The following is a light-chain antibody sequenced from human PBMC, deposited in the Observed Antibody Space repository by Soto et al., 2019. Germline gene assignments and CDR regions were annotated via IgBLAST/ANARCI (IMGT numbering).Light chain of an antibody. Sequence: ETVLNLSAGTLTLPHRDRATLSCSASQSVSSIYLAWYHQKPGQAPRLHIYGASSRATDVPARFSGSGSGADFTLTISSLQSEDSAFYYSQKYNNLPPTFGQGTKVDIK. J-gene: IGKJ1*01. V-gene: IGKV3-20*01. CDR1: QSVSSIY. CDR3: QKYNNLPPT. CDR2: GAS.